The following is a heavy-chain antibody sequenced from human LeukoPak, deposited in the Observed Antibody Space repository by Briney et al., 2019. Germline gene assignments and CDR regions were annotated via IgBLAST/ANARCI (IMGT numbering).Heavy chain of an antibody. CDR3: ARHVPSDDLWSGFYVFDP. J-gene: IGHJ5*02. V-gene: IGHV4-59*08. Sequence: PSETPSLTCNVAGGSISNFYWSWIRQAPGKGLEWIGYISYSGGTNYNPPLKSRVTISLDTSANQFSLSLSSVTAADTPMNYCARHVPSDDLWSGFYVFDPWGQGTLVTVSS. CDR2: ISYSGGT. D-gene: IGHD3-3*01. CDR1: GGSISNFY.